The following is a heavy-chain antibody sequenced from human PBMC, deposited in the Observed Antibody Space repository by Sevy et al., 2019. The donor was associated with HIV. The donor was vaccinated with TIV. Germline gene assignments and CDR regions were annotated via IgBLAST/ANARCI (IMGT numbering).Heavy chain of an antibody. CDR3: AKDTCSSTSCYYQDAFDI. D-gene: IGHD2-2*01. CDR1: GFTFSSYA. Sequence: GGSLRLSCAASGFTFSSYAMSRVRQAPGKGLEWVSGISDSGGSTYYADSVKGRFTISRDNSKNTLYLQMNSLRAEDTAVYYCAKDTCSSTSCYYQDAFDIWGQGTMVTVSS. J-gene: IGHJ3*02. V-gene: IGHV3-23*01. CDR2: ISDSGGST.